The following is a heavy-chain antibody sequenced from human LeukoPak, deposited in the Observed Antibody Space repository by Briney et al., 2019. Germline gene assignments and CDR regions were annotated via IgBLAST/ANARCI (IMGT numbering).Heavy chain of an antibody. CDR1: GGSISSYY. CDR2: IYYSGRT. J-gene: IGHJ4*02. Sequence: PSETLSLTCSVSGGSISSYYWSWIRQPPGKGLEWIGYIYYSGRTSYNPSLKSRVTISVDMSRSQFSLKLNSVTAADTAMYYCTRVSIHGYSDYWGQGTLVTVSS. CDR3: TRVSIHGYSDY. V-gene: IGHV4-59*01. D-gene: IGHD3-16*02.